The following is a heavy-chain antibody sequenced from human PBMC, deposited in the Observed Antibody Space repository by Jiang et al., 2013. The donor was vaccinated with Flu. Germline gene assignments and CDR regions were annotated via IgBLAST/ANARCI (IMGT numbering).Heavy chain of an antibody. CDR3: TREGSSEDGYKTARY. CDR1: GYTFTHYG. V-gene: IGHV1-18*01. D-gene: IGHD5-24*01. Sequence: SGAEVKKPGSSVKVSCKASGYTFTHYGFNWVRQAPGQGLEWMGWISAFNGNTKYVESLQGRVTLTTDTSTSTAYMEMTDLRLADTAIYYCTREGSSEDGYKTARYWGQGTLITVSP. CDR2: ISAFNGNT. J-gene: IGHJ4*02.